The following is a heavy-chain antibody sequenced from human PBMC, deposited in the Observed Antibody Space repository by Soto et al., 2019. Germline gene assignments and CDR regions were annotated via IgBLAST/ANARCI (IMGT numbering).Heavy chain of an antibody. V-gene: IGHV4-34*01. CDR2: INHSGST. Sequence: PSETLSLTCTVYGGSFSGYYWTWIRQPPGTGLEWIGEINHSGSTNYNPSLKSRVTISVDTSKNQFSLKLTSVTAADTAVYYCARDKITGPFDNWGQETLVTVSS. CDR3: ARDKITGPFDN. J-gene: IGHJ4*02. CDR1: GGSFSGYY. D-gene: IGHD2-8*02.